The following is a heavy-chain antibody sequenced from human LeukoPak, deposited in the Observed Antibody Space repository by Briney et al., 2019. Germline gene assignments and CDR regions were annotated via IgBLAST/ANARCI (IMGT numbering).Heavy chain of an antibody. CDR3: ARDWDYVGYMDV. J-gene: IGHJ6*03. CDR2: IIPSFGTA. CDR1: GCTFSRYA. Sequence: SVKVSCKASGCTFSRYAISWVRQAPGQGLEWMGGIIPSFGTANYAQTFQGRVTITADESTSTAYMELSSLRSEDTAVYYCARDWDYVGYMDVWGKGTTVTVSS. V-gene: IGHV1-69*13. D-gene: IGHD4-17*01.